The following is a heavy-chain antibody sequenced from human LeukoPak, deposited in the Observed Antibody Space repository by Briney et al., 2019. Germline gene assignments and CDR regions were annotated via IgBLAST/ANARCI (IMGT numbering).Heavy chain of an antibody. Sequence: GGSLRLSCAASGFTFSSYAMSWVRQAPGTGLEWVSTISESGDATWHIDSVKGRFTISRDNSKNTLHLQMNSLRTKDTAVYYCAKDQQYSPCFDHWGQGTLVTVSS. CDR2: ISESGDAT. CDR1: GFTFSSYA. CDR3: AKDQQYSPCFDH. D-gene: IGHD2/OR15-2a*01. V-gene: IGHV3-23*01. J-gene: IGHJ4*02.